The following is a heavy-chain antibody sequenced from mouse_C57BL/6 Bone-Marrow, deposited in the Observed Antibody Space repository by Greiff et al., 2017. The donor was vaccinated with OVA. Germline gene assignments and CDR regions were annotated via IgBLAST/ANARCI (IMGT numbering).Heavy chain of an antibody. D-gene: IGHD2-4*01. J-gene: IGHJ1*03. CDR3: ARSGVYDYDDVYWYFDV. CDR1: GFTFTDYY. V-gene: IGHV7-3*01. Sequence: EVQVVESGGGLVQPGGSLSLSCAASGFTFTDYYMSWVRQPPGKALEWLGFIRNKANGYTTESSASVKGRFTISRDNSQSILYLQMNALRAEDSATYYCARSGVYDYDDVYWYFDVWGTGTTVTVSS. CDR2: IRNKANGYTT.